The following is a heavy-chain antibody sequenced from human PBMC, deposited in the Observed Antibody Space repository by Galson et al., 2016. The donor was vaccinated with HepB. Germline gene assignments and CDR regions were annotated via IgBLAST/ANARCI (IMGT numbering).Heavy chain of an antibody. CDR1: GFTFSSYA. V-gene: IGHV3-23*01. Sequence: SLRLSCAASGFTFSSYAMSWVRQAPGKGLEWVSAISGSGGSTYYAGSVKGRLTISRDNSKNTLYLQMNRLRAEDTAVYYCAKGAEQWLVPGYFDYWGQGTLVTVSS. D-gene: IGHD6-19*01. CDR2: ISGSGGST. J-gene: IGHJ4*02. CDR3: AKGAEQWLVPGYFDY.